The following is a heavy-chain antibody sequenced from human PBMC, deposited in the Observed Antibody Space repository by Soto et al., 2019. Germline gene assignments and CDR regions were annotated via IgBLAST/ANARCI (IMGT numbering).Heavy chain of an antibody. J-gene: IGHJ5*02. CDR1: GGTLSNYG. CDR3: ARVGYNNIGHMVWLDP. CDR2: FIPIFETA. D-gene: IGHD1-20*01. V-gene: IGHV1-69*01. Sequence: QGQLVQSGAEVKKPGSSVKVSCKASGGTLSNYGFSWVRQAPGQGLEWMGAFIPIFETAKYAQKFQGRVTIPADESTSTVYMELSSLRYEDTAVYHCARVGYNNIGHMVWLDPWGQGTLVTVSS.